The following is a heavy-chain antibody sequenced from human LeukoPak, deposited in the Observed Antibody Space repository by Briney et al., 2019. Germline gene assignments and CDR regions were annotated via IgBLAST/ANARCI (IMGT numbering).Heavy chain of an antibody. V-gene: IGHV4-59*01. D-gene: IGHD2-15*01. CDR3: ARFRKAGYCSGGSCYFDAFDI. J-gene: IGHJ3*02. Sequence: SETLSLTCTVSGGSISSYYWSWIRQPPGKGLEWIGYIYYSGSTNYNPSLKSRVTISVDTSKNQFSLKLSSVTAADTAVYYCARFRKAGYCSGGSCYFDAFDIWGQGTMVTVSS. CDR1: GGSISSYY. CDR2: IYYSGST.